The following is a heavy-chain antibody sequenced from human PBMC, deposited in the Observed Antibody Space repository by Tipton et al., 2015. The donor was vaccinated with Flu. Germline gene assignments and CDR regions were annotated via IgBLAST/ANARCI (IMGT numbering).Heavy chain of an antibody. CDR1: GFTFSSYW. Sequence: TASGFTFSSYWVTWVRQAPGKGLEWVANINQDGSEKYYVDSVKGRFTIFRDNGKNSLYLQMNGLRAEDTAVYYCAMTYYCRGGNCYPDYWGQGTLAIVSS. D-gene: IGHD2-15*01. V-gene: IGHV3-7*01. J-gene: IGHJ4*02. CDR3: AMTYYCRGGNCYPDY. CDR2: INQDGSEK.